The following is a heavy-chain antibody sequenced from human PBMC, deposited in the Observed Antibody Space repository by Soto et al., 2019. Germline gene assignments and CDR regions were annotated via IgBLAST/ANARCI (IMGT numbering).Heavy chain of an antibody. CDR1: GFTFSSYS. CDR2: TRHDGTNK. V-gene: IGHV3-33*08. CDR3: ARDLSGPLDY. Sequence: GGSLRLSCAASGFTFSSYSMHWVRQAPGKGLEWVAVTRHDGTNKYYADSVKGRFTISRDNSKNTVHLQMNSLRGEDTALYYCARDLSGPLDYWGQGTLVTVSS. J-gene: IGHJ4*02.